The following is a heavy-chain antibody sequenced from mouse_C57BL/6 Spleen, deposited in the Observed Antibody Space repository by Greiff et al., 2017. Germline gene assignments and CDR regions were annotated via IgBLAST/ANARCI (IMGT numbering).Heavy chain of an antibody. CDR2: IYPGDGDT. J-gene: IGHJ4*01. Sequence: QVQLQQSGPELVKPGASVKISCKASGYAFSSSWMNWVKQRPGKGLEWIGRIYPGDGDTNYNGKFKGKATLTADKSSSTAYMQLSSLTSEDSAVYFCARAPLYPYGAMDYWGQGTSVTVSS. V-gene: IGHV1-82*01. D-gene: IGHD1-1*01. CDR3: ARAPLYPYGAMDY. CDR1: GYAFSSSW.